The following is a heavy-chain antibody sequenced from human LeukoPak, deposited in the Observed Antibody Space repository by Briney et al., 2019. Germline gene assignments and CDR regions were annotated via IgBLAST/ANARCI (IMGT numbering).Heavy chain of an antibody. J-gene: IGHJ4*02. Sequence: GGSLRLSCAASGFTFSSYWMSWVRQAPGKGLEWVANIKQDGSEKYYVDSVKGRFTISRDNAKKTLYLQMNSLRAEDSALYYCARVDFWSGYYPIDYWGQGTLVTVSS. CDR2: IKQDGSEK. CDR3: ARVDFWSGYYPIDY. CDR1: GFTFSSYW. V-gene: IGHV3-7*04. D-gene: IGHD3-3*01.